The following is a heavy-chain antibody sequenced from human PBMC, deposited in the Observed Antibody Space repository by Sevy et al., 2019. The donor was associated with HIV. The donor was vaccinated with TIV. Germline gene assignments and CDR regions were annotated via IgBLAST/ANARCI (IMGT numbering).Heavy chain of an antibody. CDR1: GFTFSSYE. Sequence: GGSLRLSCAASGFTFSSYEMNWVRQAPGKGLEWVSYISSSGSTIYYADSVKGRFTISRHNAKNSLYLQMNSLRAEDTAVYYCARDGGYYPFDYWGQGTLVTVSS. CDR3: ARDGGYYPFDY. V-gene: IGHV3-48*03. CDR2: ISSSGSTI. J-gene: IGHJ4*02. D-gene: IGHD1-26*01.